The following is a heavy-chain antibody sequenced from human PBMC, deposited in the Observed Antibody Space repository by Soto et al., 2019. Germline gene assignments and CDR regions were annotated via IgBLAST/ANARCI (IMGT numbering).Heavy chain of an antibody. Sequence: SATLSLTCAVYGGSFSGYYWSWIRQPPGKGLEWIGEINHSGSTNYNPSLKSRVTISVDTSKNQFSLKLSSVTAADTAVYYCARGLYRYYYGSGSYPGATDYYYGMDVWGQGTTVTVSS. V-gene: IGHV4-34*01. D-gene: IGHD3-10*01. CDR2: INHSGST. J-gene: IGHJ6*02. CDR1: GGSFSGYY. CDR3: ARGLYRYYYGSGSYPGATDYYYGMDV.